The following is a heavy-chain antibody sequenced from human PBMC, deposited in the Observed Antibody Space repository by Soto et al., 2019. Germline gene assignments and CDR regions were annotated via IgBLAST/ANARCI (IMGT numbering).Heavy chain of an antibody. V-gene: IGHV4-34*01. J-gene: IGHJ4*02. CDR1: GGSFSGYY. CDR2: INHSGST. D-gene: IGHD2-8*01. CDR3: ARGQLISY. Sequence: QVQLQQWGAGLLKPSETLSLTCAVYGGSFSGYYWSWIRQPPGKGLEWIGEINHSGSTNYNPSLKSRVTISVDTSKNQFSLKLSSVTAADSAVYYCARGQLISYWGQGTLVTVSS.